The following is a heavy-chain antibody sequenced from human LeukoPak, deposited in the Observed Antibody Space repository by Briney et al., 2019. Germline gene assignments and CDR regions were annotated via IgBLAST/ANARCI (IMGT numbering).Heavy chain of an antibody. V-gene: IGHV4-39*01. CDR2: IYYTGST. D-gene: IGHD3-10*01. CDR3: ASVPRGVLRIFDY. Sequence: PSETLSLTCIVSGGSISGSTYYWGWIRQPPGKGLEWIGSIYYTGSTYYDSSLKSRVSMSVDTSKNQFSLKLSSVTAADTAVYYCASVPRGVLRIFDYWGQGTLVTVSS. CDR1: GGSISGSTYY. J-gene: IGHJ4*02.